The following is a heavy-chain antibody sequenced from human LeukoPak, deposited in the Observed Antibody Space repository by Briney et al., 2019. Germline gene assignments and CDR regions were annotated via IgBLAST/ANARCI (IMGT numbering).Heavy chain of an antibody. J-gene: IGHJ4*02. CDR3: ARLEVVTPPYYFDY. V-gene: IGHV4-34*01. D-gene: IGHD4-23*01. CDR1: GDSFSGFY. Sequence: SETLSLTCTVSGDSFSGFYWTWIRQPPGKGLEWIGEINHSGSTNYNPSLKSRVTISVDTSKNQFSLKLSSVTAADTAVYYCARLEVVTPPYYFDYWGQGTRVTVSS. CDR2: INHSGST.